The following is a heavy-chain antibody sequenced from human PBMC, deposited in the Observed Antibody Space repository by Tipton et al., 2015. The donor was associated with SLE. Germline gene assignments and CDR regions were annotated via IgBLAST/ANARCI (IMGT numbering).Heavy chain of an antibody. CDR2: IYSGDSDT. V-gene: IGHV5-51*03. CDR3: ARNMQQDAFDI. CDR1: GYSFTTYW. Sequence: QLVQSGAEVRKPGESLQISCKASGYSFTTYWIAWVRQMPGKGLEWIGIIYSGDSDTRYSPSFQGQVTITADTAIATAYLQWSSLKASDSAMYYCARNMQQDAFDIWGQGTMVTVSS. D-gene: IGHD6-13*01. J-gene: IGHJ3*02.